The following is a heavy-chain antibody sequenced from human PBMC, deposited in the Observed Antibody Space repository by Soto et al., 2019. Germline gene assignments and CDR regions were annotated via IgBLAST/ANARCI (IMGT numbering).Heavy chain of an antibody. V-gene: IGHV2-5*02. CDR3: AHILSGYSWNGGYFDY. D-gene: IGHD1-1*01. Sequence: QITLKESGPTLVKPTQTLTLTCTFSGFSLTTRPMGVGWIRQPPGKALEWLAVIYWDDDKRYSPSLKSRLTIIKDTSENQVVITMTNMDPVDTATYYCAHILSGYSWNGGYFDYWGQGALVTVSS. J-gene: IGHJ4*02. CDR2: IYWDDDK. CDR1: GFSLTTRPMG.